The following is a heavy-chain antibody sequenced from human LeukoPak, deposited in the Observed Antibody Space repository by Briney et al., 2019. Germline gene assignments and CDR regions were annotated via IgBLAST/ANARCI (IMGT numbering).Heavy chain of an antibody. Sequence: GGSLRLSCAASGFTFSSYSMNWVRQAPGKGLEWVSSISTSSSYINYADSVKGRFTISRDNAKNSLYLQMNSLRAEDTAVYYCARDFPLRRVAASDYWGQGTLVTVSS. D-gene: IGHD6-19*01. J-gene: IGHJ4*02. CDR1: GFTFSSYS. CDR3: ARDFPLRRVAASDY. V-gene: IGHV3-21*01. CDR2: ISTSSSYI.